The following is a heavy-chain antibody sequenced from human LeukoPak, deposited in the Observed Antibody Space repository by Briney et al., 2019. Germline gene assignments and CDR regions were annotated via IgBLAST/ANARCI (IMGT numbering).Heavy chain of an antibody. D-gene: IGHD2-2*01. CDR3: ATGYCSGSSCYRAFEY. CDR2: INSDATTT. CDR1: GFTFSSYW. J-gene: IGHJ4*02. Sequence: GGSLRLSCAASGFTFSSYWLHWVRQAPGKGLVWVSRINSDATTTSYADSVKGRFTISRDNAENTLYLQMNSLRAEDTAVYYCATGYCSGSSCYRAFEYWGQGTPVTISS. V-gene: IGHV3-74*01.